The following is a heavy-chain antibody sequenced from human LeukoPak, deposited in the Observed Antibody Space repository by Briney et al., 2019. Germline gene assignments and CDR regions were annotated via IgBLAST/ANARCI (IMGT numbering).Heavy chain of an antibody. CDR1: GGSISSGSYY. J-gene: IGHJ4*02. CDR3: AREATYYDFWSGPRSLDY. CDR2: IYTSGST. D-gene: IGHD3-3*01. Sequence: PSETLSLTCTVSGGSISSGSYYWSWIRQPAGKGLEWIGRIYTSGSTNYNPSLKSRVTISVDTSKNQFSLKLSSVTAADTAVYYCAREATYYDFWSGPRSLDYWGQGTLVTVSS. V-gene: IGHV4-61*02.